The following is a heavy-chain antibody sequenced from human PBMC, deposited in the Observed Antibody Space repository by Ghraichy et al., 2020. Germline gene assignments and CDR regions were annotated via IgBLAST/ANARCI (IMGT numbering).Heavy chain of an antibody. D-gene: IGHD6-19*01. Sequence: GGSLRLSCAASGFTFSSFWMNWVHQAPGKGLEWVANIKQDGSEGSYVDSVKGRFTISRDNAKNSLHLQMNSLRVEDTAVYYCVGGTGWLFDYWGQGTLVTVSS. CDR3: VGGTGWLFDY. CDR2: IKQDGSEG. V-gene: IGHV3-7*01. CDR1: GFTFSSFW. J-gene: IGHJ4*02.